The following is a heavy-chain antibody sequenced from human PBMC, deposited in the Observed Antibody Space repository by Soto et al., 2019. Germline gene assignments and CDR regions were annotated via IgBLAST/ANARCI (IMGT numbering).Heavy chain of an antibody. D-gene: IGHD2-2*01. CDR2: INAGNGNT. V-gene: IGHV1-3*01. J-gene: IGHJ5*02. CDR3: ARGVQLRVCWFDP. Sequence: ASVKVSCKASGYTFTSYAMHWVRQAPGQRLEWMGWINAGNGNTKYSQKFQGRVTITRDTSASTAYMELSSLRSEDTAVYYCARGVQLRVCWFDPWGQGTLVTVSS. CDR1: GYTFTSYA.